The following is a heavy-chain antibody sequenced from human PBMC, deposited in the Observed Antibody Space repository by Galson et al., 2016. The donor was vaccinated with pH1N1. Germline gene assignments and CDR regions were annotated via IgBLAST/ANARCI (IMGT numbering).Heavy chain of an antibody. CDR3: ARQVDGDAGMVGEDAYGI. V-gene: IGHV5-51*01. CDR2: IYPGDADT. CDR1: GYSFITSW. J-gene: IGHJ3*02. D-gene: IGHD6-19*01. Sequence: QSGAEVKKPGDSLKISCKASGYSFITSWIGWVRQTPGKGLEWMGIIYPGDADTKYSPSFQGQVTVSADKSISTAYLQWRSLKASDTAMYYCARQVDGDAGMVGEDAYGIWGQGTMVTVSS.